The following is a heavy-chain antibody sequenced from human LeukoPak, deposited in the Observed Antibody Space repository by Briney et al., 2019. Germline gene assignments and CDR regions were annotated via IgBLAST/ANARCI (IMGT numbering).Heavy chain of an antibody. Sequence: GGSLRLSCAASGFTFNSYAMSWVRQAPGKGLEWVSAISGSGGSTYYADSVKGRLTISRDNSKNTLYLQMNSLRAEDTAVYYYAKDPKGRYYYYGMDVWGQGTTVTVSS. D-gene: IGHD3-10*01. V-gene: IGHV3-23*01. CDR3: AKDPKGRYYYYGMDV. J-gene: IGHJ6*02. CDR1: GFTFNSYA. CDR2: ISGSGGST.